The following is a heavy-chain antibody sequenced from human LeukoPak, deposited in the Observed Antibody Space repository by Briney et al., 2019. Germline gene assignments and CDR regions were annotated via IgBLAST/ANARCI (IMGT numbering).Heavy chain of an antibody. V-gene: IGHV3-48*01. CDR3: ARDDSHGYGMDV. J-gene: IGHJ6*02. CDR1: GFTFSSYH. Sequence: GGSLRLSCVGSGFTFSSYHMNWVRQAPGKGLEWVSYISSSSSTIYYADSVKGRFTISRDNAKNSLYLQTNSLRAEDTAVYYCARDDSHGYGMDVWGQGTTVTVSS. CDR2: ISSSSSTI. D-gene: IGHD2-21*02.